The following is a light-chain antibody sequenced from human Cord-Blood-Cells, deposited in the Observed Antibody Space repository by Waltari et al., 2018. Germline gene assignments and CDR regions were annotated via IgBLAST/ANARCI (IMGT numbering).Light chain of an antibody. CDR2: AAS. V-gene: IGKV1-8*01. CDR3: QHYYSYPLT. Sequence: AIRMTQSPSSFSASTGDRVTITCRASQGISSYLDWYQQKPGKAPKLLIYAASTLQSEVPSRFSGSGSGTDFTLTISCLQSEDFATYYCQHYYSYPLTFGPGTKVDIK. CDR1: QGISSY. J-gene: IGKJ3*01.